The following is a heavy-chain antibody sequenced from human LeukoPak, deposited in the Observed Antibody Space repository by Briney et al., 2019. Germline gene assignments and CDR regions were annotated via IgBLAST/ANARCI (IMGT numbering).Heavy chain of an antibody. Sequence: GASVKVSCKAFGYTFTSNYMHWVRQAPGQGLEWMGIINPSGGSTSYAQKFQGRVTMTRDMSTSTVYMELSSLRSEDTAVYYCASLSSSSSRDYWGQGTLVTVSS. V-gene: IGHV1-46*01. J-gene: IGHJ4*02. CDR2: INPSGGST. CDR1: GYTFTSNY. D-gene: IGHD6-13*01. CDR3: ASLSSSSSRDY.